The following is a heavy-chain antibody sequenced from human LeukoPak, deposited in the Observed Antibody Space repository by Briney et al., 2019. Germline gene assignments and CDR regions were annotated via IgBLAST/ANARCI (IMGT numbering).Heavy chain of an antibody. CDR1: GFTFTKAW. Sequence: GGSQRLSCAASGFTFTKAWMAWVRQAPGKGLEWVGRIKSKTDGETTDYAAPVKDRFTISRDDSKNTLYLQMNSLRTEDTAVYYCTTRTGWYSYWGQGTLVTVSS. D-gene: IGHD6-19*01. J-gene: IGHJ4*02. V-gene: IGHV3-15*01. CDR3: TTRTGWYSY. CDR2: IKSKTDGETT.